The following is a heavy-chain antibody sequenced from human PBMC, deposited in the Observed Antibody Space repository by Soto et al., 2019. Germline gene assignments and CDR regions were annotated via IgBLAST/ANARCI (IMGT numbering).Heavy chain of an antibody. CDR2: IIPIFGTT. V-gene: IGHV1-69*01. D-gene: IGHD2-2*01. CDR1: GGTFSSYA. Sequence: QVQLVQSGAEVKKPGSSVKVSCKASGGTFSSYAISWVRQAPGQGLEWMGGIIPIFGTTNYAQKFQGRVTINADESTSTAYMELSSLRSEETAVYYCARSVSFRYQLLKRSMDVWGQGTTVTVSS. CDR3: ARSVSFRYQLLKRSMDV. J-gene: IGHJ6*02.